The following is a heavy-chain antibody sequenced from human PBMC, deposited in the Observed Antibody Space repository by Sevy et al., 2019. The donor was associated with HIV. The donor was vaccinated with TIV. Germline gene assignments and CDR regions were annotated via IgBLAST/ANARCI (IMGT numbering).Heavy chain of an antibody. CDR1: GFTFNTYA. CDR2: IRGSGSST. V-gene: IGHV3-23*01. CDR3: AKEAPGYNYDTSGSFDY. D-gene: IGHD3-22*01. Sequence: GGSLRLSCVASGFTFNTYAMSWVRQAPGKGLEWVSAIRGSGSSTYYAAAVQGRFTISIDNSKNTLYLQMNILRAEDTAVYYCAKEAPGYNYDTSGSFDYWGQGTLVTVSS. J-gene: IGHJ4*02.